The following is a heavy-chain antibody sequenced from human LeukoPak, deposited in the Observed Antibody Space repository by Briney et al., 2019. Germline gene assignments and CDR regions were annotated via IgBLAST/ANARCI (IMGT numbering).Heavy chain of an antibody. CDR1: GGSICSYY. V-gene: IGHV4-59*01. D-gene: IGHD3-22*01. CDR2: IYYSGSI. CDR3: ARGLNDYYDSSGYTPAHDAFDI. J-gene: IGHJ3*02. Sequence: PSETLSLTCTVSGGSICSYYWSWIRQPPGKGLGWIGYIYYSGSINYDPSHKSRVTISVDTSKTQFSLKLSSVTAADTAVYYCARGLNDYYDSSGYTPAHDAFDIWGQGTMVTVSS.